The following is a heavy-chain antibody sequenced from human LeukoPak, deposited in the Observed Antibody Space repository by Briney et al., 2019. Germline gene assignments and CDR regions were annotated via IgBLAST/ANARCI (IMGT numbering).Heavy chain of an antibody. Sequence: GGSLRLSCAASGFTFSSYSMSWVRQAPGKGLEWVANIKRDGREKYYVDSVKGRFTISRDNAKNSLYLQMNSLRAEDTAVYYCAKAKPYSSSWYWDYWGQGTLVTVSS. CDR3: AKAKPYSSSWYWDY. V-gene: IGHV3-7*03. CDR2: IKRDGREK. CDR1: GFTFSSYS. J-gene: IGHJ4*02. D-gene: IGHD6-13*01.